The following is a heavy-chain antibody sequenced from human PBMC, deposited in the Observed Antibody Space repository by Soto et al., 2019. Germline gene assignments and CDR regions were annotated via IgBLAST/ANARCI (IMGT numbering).Heavy chain of an antibody. Sequence: EVQLLESGGGLVQPGGSLRLSCAASGFTFSNYAMNWVRQAPGNGLEWVSAIGGSGGSIHYADSVKGRFTISRDNSKNTLYLQMNSLRDEDTAVYHCVKGYWKGDVWGQGTTVTVSS. CDR3: VKGYWKGDV. J-gene: IGHJ6*02. D-gene: IGHD1-1*01. CDR1: GFTFSNYA. V-gene: IGHV3-23*01. CDR2: IGGSGGSI.